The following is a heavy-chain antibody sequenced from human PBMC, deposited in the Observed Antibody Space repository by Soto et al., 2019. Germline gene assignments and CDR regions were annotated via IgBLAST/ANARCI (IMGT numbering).Heavy chain of an antibody. V-gene: IGHV3-23*01. Sequence: EVQLLESGGGLVQPGGSLRLSCAASGFTFSSYAMSWVRQAPGKGFDWVSTISASGGSTYYADSVKGRFTISRDNSRNTLYLQVNSLRAEDTAVYYCAKGGSSSSFRMYYFDYWGQGTLVTVSS. CDR1: GFTFSSYA. CDR3: AKGGSSSSFRMYYFDY. D-gene: IGHD6-6*01. CDR2: ISASGGST. J-gene: IGHJ4*02.